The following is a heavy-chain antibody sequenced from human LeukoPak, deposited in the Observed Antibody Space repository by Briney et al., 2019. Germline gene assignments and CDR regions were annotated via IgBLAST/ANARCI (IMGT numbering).Heavy chain of an antibody. CDR1: GYTFTSYG. V-gene: IGHV1-18*01. J-gene: IGHJ6*02. Sequence: ASVKVTCKASGYTFTSYGISWVRPAPGQGLEWMGWISAYNGNTNYAQKLQGRVTMTTDTSTSTAYMELRSLRSDDTAVYYCARNRELVTPQNMDVWGQGTTVTVSS. CDR2: ISAYNGNT. D-gene: IGHD2-21*02. CDR3: ARNRELVTPQNMDV.